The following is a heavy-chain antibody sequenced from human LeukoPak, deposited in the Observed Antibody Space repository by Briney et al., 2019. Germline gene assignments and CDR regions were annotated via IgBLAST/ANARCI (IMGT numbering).Heavy chain of an antibody. CDR2: IRYDGSNK. D-gene: IGHD3-16*02. V-gene: IGHV3-30*02. Sequence: PGGSLRLSCAASGFTFSSYGMHWVRQAPGKGLEWVAFIRYDGSNKYYADSVKGRFTISRDNSKNTLYLQMNSLRAEDTAVYYCANLVWGSYRYTYDAFDIWGQGTMVTVSS. CDR3: ANLVWGSYRYTYDAFDI. J-gene: IGHJ3*02. CDR1: GFTFSSYG.